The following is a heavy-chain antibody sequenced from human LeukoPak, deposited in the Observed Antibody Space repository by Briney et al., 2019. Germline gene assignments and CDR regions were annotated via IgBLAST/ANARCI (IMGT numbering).Heavy chain of an antibody. CDR2: NYSGGST. CDR3: ARAGGMGPGIY. D-gene: IGHD6-13*01. J-gene: IGHJ4*02. CDR1: GLTVSNNY. Sequence: GSLRLSCAASGLTVSNNYMSWVRQAPGKGLEWVSINYSGGSTYYADSVKGRFTISRDNSKNTLYLQMNSLRPEDTAVYYCARAGGMGPGIYWGQGTLVTVSS. V-gene: IGHV3-66*01.